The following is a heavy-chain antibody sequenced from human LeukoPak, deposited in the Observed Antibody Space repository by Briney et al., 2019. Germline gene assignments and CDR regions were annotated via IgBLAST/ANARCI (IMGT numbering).Heavy chain of an antibody. CDR1: GYTFTNYP. CDR2: INTDTGNP. D-gene: IGHD2-2*01. J-gene: IGHJ5*02. V-gene: IGHV7-4-1*02. CDR3: ARTLFGDQYQLLHNWFDP. Sequence: ASVKVSCKASGYTFTNYPMNWVRQAPGQGLEWMGWINTDTGNPTYAQGFTRRLVFSMDTSASTAYLQISGLKAEDTAVYYCARTLFGDQYQLLHNWFDPWGQGTLVTVSS.